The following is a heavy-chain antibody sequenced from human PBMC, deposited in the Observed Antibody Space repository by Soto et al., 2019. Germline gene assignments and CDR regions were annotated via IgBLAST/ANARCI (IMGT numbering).Heavy chain of an antibody. J-gene: IGHJ6*02. D-gene: IGHD3-16*01. CDR3: ARVSKARLAKIGGSWRTGYYYYGMDV. Sequence: QVQLQESGPGLVKPSETLSLTCTVSGGSISSYYWSWIRQPPGKGLAWIGYIYYSGSTNYNPSLKSRVTISVDTSKNQFSLKLSSVTAADTAVYYCARVSKARLAKIGGSWRTGYYYYGMDVWGQGTKVTVS. CDR1: GGSISSYY. V-gene: IGHV4-59*01. CDR2: IYYSGST.